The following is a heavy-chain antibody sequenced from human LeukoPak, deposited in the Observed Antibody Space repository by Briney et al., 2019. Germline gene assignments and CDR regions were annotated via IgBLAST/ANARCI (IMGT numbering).Heavy chain of an antibody. CDR3: AREGLLWFGNYCFDY. CDR1: GFTFTSYG. D-gene: IGHD3-10*01. CDR2: ISAYNGNT. V-gene: IGHV1-18*01. Sequence: SVKVSCKASGFTFTSYGISWVRQAPGQGLEWIGWISAYNGNTNYAQKLQGRVTMTTDTSTSTAYMELRSLRSDDTAVYYCAREGLLWFGNYCFDYWGQGTLVTVSS. J-gene: IGHJ4*02.